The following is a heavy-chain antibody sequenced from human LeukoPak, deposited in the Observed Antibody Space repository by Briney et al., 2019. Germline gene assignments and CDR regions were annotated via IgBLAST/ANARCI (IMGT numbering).Heavy chain of an antibody. CDR3: AHRHDWGSSHAFDI. CDR1: EFSLTTSGVG. V-gene: IGHV2-5*02. CDR2: IFWDNDK. Sequence: SGPTLVKPTQTLTLTCTLSEFSLTTSGVGVGWIRQPPGKALEWLALIFWDNDKLYSPSLKSRLTITKDTSKNQVVLRMTNMDPVDTATYYCAHRHDWGSSHAFDIWGHGTMVTVSS. J-gene: IGHJ3*02. D-gene: IGHD3-9*01.